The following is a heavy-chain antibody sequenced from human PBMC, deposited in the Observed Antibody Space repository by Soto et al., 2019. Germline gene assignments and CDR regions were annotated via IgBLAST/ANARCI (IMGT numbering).Heavy chain of an antibody. Sequence: QVQLVQSGAEVKKPGSSVKVSCKASGGTFSSYAISWVRQAPGQGLEWMGGISPIFGTANYAQKFQGRVTITADESTSTAYMELSSLRSEDTAVYYCARPFELYSSSWLCMDVWGQGTTVTVSS. CDR2: ISPIFGTA. D-gene: IGHD6-13*01. V-gene: IGHV1-69*01. CDR3: ARPFELYSSSWLCMDV. CDR1: GGTFSSYA. J-gene: IGHJ6*02.